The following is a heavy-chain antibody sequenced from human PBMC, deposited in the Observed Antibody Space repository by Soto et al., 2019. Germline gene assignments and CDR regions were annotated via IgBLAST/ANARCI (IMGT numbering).Heavy chain of an antibody. CDR2: IYPGDSDT. D-gene: IGHD1-1*01. V-gene: IGHV5-51*01. CDR3: ARPVQLERWDAFDI. Sequence: PGESLKISCEGSGYSFTTYWIGWVRQMPGKGLEWMGIIYPGDSDTRYSPYFQGQVTISVDKSISTAYLQWSSLKASDTAMYYCARPVQLERWDAFDIWGQGTMVTVSS. CDR1: GYSFTTYW. J-gene: IGHJ3*02.